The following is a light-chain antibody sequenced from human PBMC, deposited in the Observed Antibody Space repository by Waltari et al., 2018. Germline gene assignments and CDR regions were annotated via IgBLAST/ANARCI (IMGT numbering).Light chain of an antibody. V-gene: IGKV1-9*01. J-gene: IGKJ2*01. CDR2: GAS. Sequence: IQLTQSPSSLSASVGDRVTITCRASQGISSYLAWYQQKPGKAPKLLIYGASTLQSGVPSSVSGSGSGTDFTLTISSLQPEDFATYYGQQLNSYPLTFGQGTKLEIK. CDR1: QGISSY. CDR3: QQLNSYPLT.